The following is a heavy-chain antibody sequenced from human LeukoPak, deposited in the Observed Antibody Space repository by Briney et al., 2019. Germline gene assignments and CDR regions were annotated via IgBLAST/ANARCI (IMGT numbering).Heavy chain of an antibody. Sequence: GGSLRLSCTASGFTFSSYWMSWVRQAPGKGLEWVSRINYDGTDSSHADSVKGRFTISRDNAKNTLYLQMNSLRAEDTAVYYCARGAWTAYYFDYWGQGTLVTVSS. CDR2: INYDGTDS. D-gene: IGHD3/OR15-3a*01. CDR3: ARGAWTAYYFDY. J-gene: IGHJ4*02. V-gene: IGHV3-74*01. CDR1: GFTFSSYW.